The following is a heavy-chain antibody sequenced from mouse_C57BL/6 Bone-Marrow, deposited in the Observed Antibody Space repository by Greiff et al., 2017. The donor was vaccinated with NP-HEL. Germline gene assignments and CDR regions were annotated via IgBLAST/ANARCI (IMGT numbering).Heavy chain of an antibody. CDR1: GYTFTDYN. Sequence: EVKLVESGPELVKPGASVKMSCKASGYTFTDYNMHWVKQSHGKSLEWIGYINPNNGGNSYNHKFKGKATLTVNKSSSTAYMELRSLTSEDSAVYYCARWDSSGPFAYWGQGTLVTVSA. J-gene: IGHJ3*01. CDR2: INPNNGGN. V-gene: IGHV1-22*01. CDR3: ARWDSSGPFAY. D-gene: IGHD3-2*02.